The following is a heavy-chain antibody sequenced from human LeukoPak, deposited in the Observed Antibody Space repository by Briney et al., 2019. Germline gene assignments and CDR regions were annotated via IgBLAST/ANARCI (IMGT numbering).Heavy chain of an antibody. V-gene: IGHV1-3*01. CDR2: INAGNGNT. Sequence: ASVKVSCKASGYTFTSYAMHWVRQAPGQRLEWMGWINAGNGNTKYSQKFQGRVTITRDTSASTAYMELSSLRSEDTAVYYCARSYGDYGYWFDPWGQGTLVTVSS. CDR3: ARSYGDYGYWFDP. J-gene: IGHJ5*02. CDR1: GYTFTSYA. D-gene: IGHD4-17*01.